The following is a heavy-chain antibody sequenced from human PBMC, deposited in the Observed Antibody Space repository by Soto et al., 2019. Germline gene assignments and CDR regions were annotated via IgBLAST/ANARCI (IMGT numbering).Heavy chain of an antibody. V-gene: IGHV1-18*01. CDR2: ISAYNGNT. J-gene: IGHJ5*02. D-gene: IGHD1-26*01. CDR1: GYTFTSYG. CDR3: ARVVGALGHWFDP. Sequence: QVQLVQSGGEVKKPGASVKVSCKSSGYTFTSYGISWVRQAPGQRLEWMGRISAYNGNTNYAQKLQGRVTMTTDTSPSTAYMELRSLISDDPAVYYCARVVGALGHWFDPWGQGTLVTVSS.